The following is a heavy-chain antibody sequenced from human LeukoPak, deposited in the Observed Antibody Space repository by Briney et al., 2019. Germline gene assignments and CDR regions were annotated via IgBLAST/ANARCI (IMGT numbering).Heavy chain of an antibody. V-gene: IGHV3-21*01. CDR1: GFTFSEYS. CDR3: ARQVPGYGSGSFYFDY. Sequence: GGSLRLSCAASGFTFSEYSMNWVRQAPGKGLEWASFISTSSSHIYYGDSVKGRFTISRDNARNSVSLQMNSLRAEDTAVYYCARQVPGYGSGSFYFDYWGQGMLVTVSS. CDR2: ISTSSSHI. J-gene: IGHJ4*02. D-gene: IGHD3-10*01.